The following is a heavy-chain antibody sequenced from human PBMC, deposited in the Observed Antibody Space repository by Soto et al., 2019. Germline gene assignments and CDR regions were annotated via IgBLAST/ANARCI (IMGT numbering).Heavy chain of an antibody. CDR3: AKEGGLSGSYYISSSYYFDY. CDR2: ISGSGGST. CDR1: GFTFSSYA. J-gene: IGHJ4*02. Sequence: GGSLRLSCAASGFTFSSYAMSWVRQAPGRGMEWVAAISGSGGSTYYADSVKGRFTISRDNSKNTLYLQMNSLRAEDTSVYYCAKEGGLSGSYYISSSYYFDYWGQGTLVTVSS. D-gene: IGHD1-26*01. V-gene: IGHV3-23*01.